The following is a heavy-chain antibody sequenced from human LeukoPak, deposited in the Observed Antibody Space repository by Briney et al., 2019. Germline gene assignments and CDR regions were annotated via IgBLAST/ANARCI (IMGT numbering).Heavy chain of an antibody. V-gene: IGHV4-39*01. CDR2: IYYRGST. J-gene: IGHJ4*02. CDR1: GDSMTSTSHF. Sequence: SETLSLTCTVSGDSMTSTSHFWDWIRQPPGKGLEWIGSIYYRGSTYYNPPLKSRVTISIDTSKNQFSLKLSSVTAADTAVYYCARHGSDWTFDYWGQGALVTVSS. CDR3: ARHGSDWTFDY. D-gene: IGHD6-19*01.